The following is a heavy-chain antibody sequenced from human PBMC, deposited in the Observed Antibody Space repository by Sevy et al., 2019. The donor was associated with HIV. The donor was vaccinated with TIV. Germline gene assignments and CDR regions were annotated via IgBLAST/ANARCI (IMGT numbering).Heavy chain of an antibody. J-gene: IGHJ6*02. CDR3: ARDMEQLVPSYYYYGMDV. D-gene: IGHD6-6*01. CDR2: TYYRSKWYN. V-gene: IGHV6-1*01. Sequence: SQTLSLTCAISGDSVSSNSAAWNWIRQSPSRGLEWLGRTYYRSKWYNDYAVSVKSGITINPDTSKNQFSLQLNSVTPEETAVYYGARDMEQLVPSYYYYGMDVWGQGTTVTVSS. CDR1: GDSVSSNSAA.